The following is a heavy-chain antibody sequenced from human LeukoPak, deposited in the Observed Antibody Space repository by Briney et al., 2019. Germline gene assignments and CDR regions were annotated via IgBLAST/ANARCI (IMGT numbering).Heavy chain of an antibody. V-gene: IGHV4-59*08. J-gene: IGHJ4*02. CDR3: ARHRLSMRNYFDY. D-gene: IGHD2-8*01. CDR2: IYYSGSA. Sequence: SETLSLTCTVSGGSISSYYWSWIRQPPGKGLEWIRNIYYSGSAYYNPSLKSRVTIPVDTSKNQFSLKLSSVTAADTAVYYCARHRLSMRNYFDYWGQGTLVTVSS. CDR1: GGSISSYY.